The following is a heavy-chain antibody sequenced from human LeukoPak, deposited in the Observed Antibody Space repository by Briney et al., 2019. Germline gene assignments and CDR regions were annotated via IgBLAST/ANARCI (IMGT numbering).Heavy chain of an antibody. J-gene: IGHJ6*02. CDR2: IKQDGSEK. CDR3: ARYCGGDCYGMDV. Sequence: GGSLRLSCADSGFTFSSYWMSWVRQAPGKGLEWVANIKQDGSEKDYVDSVKGRFTISRDNAKNSLYLQMNSLRAEDTAVYYCARYCGGDCYGMDVWGQGTTVTVS. CDR1: GFTFSSYW. D-gene: IGHD2-21*01. V-gene: IGHV3-7*01.